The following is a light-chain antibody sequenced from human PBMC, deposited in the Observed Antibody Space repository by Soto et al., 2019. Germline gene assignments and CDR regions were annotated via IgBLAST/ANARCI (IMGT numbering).Light chain of an antibody. CDR1: QSISDT. V-gene: IGKV3-15*01. J-gene: IGKJ5*01. CDR3: QQYNNWPPSII. CDR2: GAS. Sequence: IVMTQSPATLSVSPGGRATLSCWASQSISDTLAWYQQKPGQAPRLLIYGASTRATDTPVRFRGSGSGKEFTLNISSLQSEHFAVYYCQQYNNWPPSIIFGQGTRLEIK.